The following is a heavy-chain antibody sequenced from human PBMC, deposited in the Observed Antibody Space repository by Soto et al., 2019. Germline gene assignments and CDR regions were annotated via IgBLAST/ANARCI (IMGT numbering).Heavy chain of an antibody. J-gene: IGHJ4*02. CDR1: GGSITTGGSY. CDR3: ARARFQVLYGKPYFDS. Sequence: SETLSLTCTVSGGSITTGGSYWSWIRQHPGKGLEWIGNIYHSGNTYYNPSLKSRLTISVDTSKNHFSLMVDSVTAADTAVYYCARARFQVLYGKPYFDSWGQGTLVTVSS. V-gene: IGHV4-31*03. D-gene: IGHD2-2*02. CDR2: IYHSGNT.